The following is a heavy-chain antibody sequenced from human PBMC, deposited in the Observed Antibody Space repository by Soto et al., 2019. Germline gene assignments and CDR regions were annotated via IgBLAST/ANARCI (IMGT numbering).Heavy chain of an antibody. CDR1: GSTFSLDF. CDR2: VNPDGGAT. CDR3: AKGRRNTF. D-gene: IGHD3-10*01. J-gene: IGHJ4*02. Sequence: QVQLLQSGAEVKKPGASVKIPGRDSGSTFSLDFLGWGERAPGQGLQGMGKVNPDGGATTYAQRFQGRVSITSDASTGTVYMELSSLTSDDTAVYYCAKGRRNTFWGQGTLVSVSS. V-gene: IGHV1-46*01.